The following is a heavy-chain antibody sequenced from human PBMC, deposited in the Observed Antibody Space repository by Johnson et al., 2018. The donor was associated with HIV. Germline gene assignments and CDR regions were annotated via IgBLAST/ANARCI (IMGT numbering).Heavy chain of an antibody. CDR3: AKCIWGSSLIDAFDI. Sequence: VQLVESGGGLVQPGGSLRLSCAASGFTFSSYWMSWVRQAPGKGLEWVANIKQDGSEKYYVDSVKGRFTISRDNAKNSLYLQMNSLRVEDTAVYYCAKCIWGSSLIDAFDIWGQGTMVTVSS. CDR2: IKQDGSEK. V-gene: IGHV3-7*02. CDR1: GFTFSSYW. J-gene: IGHJ3*02. D-gene: IGHD6-13*01.